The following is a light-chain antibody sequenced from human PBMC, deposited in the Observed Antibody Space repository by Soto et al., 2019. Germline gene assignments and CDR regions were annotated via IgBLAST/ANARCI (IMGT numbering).Light chain of an antibody. CDR2: EVT. Sequence: LAQPPSASGSPGQSVTISCTGTSSDVGAYNYVSWYQQHPGKAPKLVIYEVTERPSGVPERFSGSKSGSTASLTVSGLQAEDEALDYCASYAGNNNFVLFGGGTKVTVL. CDR1: SSDVGAYNY. V-gene: IGLV2-8*01. J-gene: IGLJ2*01. CDR3: ASYAGNNNFVL.